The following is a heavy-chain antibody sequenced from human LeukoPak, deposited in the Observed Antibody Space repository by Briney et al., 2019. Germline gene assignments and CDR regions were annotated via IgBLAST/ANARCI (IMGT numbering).Heavy chain of an antibody. Sequence: GGSLRLSCAASGFTFDDFAMSWVRQAPGKGLEWVSGINWNGGSTSYADSVKGRFTISRDNSKNTLYLQMNSLRAEDTAVYYCARDATGATDYWGQGTLVTVSS. D-gene: IGHD1/OR15-1a*01. J-gene: IGHJ4*02. CDR1: GFTFDDFA. CDR3: ARDATGATDY. V-gene: IGHV3-20*04. CDR2: INWNGGST.